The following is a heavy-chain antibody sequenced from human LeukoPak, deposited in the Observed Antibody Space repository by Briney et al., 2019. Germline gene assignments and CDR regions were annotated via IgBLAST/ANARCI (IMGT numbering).Heavy chain of an antibody. Sequence: PSETLSLTCAVYGGSFSGYYWSWIRQPPGKGLEWIGEINHSGSTNYNPSLKSRVTISVGTSKNQFSLKLSSVTAADTAVYYCARGRGSGSYYSDYWGQGTLVTVSS. CDR1: GGSFSGYY. J-gene: IGHJ4*02. CDR2: INHSGST. D-gene: IGHD3-10*01. V-gene: IGHV4-34*01. CDR3: ARGRGSGSYYSDY.